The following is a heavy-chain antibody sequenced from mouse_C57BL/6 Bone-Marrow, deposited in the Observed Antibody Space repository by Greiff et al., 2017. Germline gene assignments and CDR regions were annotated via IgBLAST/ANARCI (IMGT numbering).Heavy chain of an antibody. V-gene: IGHV1-15*01. CDR2: IDPETGGT. Sequence: VQLQQSGAELVRPGASVTLSCKASGYTFTDYEMHWVKQTPVHGLEWIGAIDPETGGTAYNQKFKGKAILTADTSSSTAYMELRSLTSEDSAVYYCTDYYGSSYEYYAMDYWGQGTSGTVPS. D-gene: IGHD1-1*01. CDR1: GYTFTDYE. CDR3: TDYYGSSYEYYAMDY. J-gene: IGHJ4*01.